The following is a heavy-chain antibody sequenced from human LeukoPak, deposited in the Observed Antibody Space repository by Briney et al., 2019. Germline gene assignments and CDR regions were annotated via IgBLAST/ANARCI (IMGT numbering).Heavy chain of an antibody. CDR1: GFTFNSYG. J-gene: IGHJ3*02. Sequence: GGSLRLSCAASGFTFNSYGMHWVRQAPGKGLEWVAFIRYDGSDDHYADSVKGRFTISRDNSQNTLYLQMVTLRAEDTAIYYCAKMVVTTTGHAFDIWIQGTMVTVSS. CDR2: IRYDGSDD. V-gene: IGHV3-30*02. D-gene: IGHD3-22*01. CDR3: AKMVVTTTGHAFDI.